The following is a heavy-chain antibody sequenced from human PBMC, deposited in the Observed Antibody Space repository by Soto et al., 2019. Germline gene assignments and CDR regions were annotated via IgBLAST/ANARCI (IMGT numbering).Heavy chain of an antibody. D-gene: IGHD3-10*01. CDR2: INHSGST. Sequence: SETLSLTCAVYGGSFIGYYCSCVRHPPGKWLEWIGEINHSGSTNYNPSLKSRVTISVDTSKNQFSLKLSSVTAADTAVYYCARMPTFYYGSGSSIWGQGTLVTVSS. CDR3: ARMPTFYYGSGSSI. V-gene: IGHV4-34*01. J-gene: IGHJ4*02. CDR1: GGSFIGYY.